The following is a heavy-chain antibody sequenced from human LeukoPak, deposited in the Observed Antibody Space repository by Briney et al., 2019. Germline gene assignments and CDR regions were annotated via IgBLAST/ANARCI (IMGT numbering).Heavy chain of an antibody. V-gene: IGHV3-74*01. CDR3: AKAVAGPYFDY. J-gene: IGHJ4*02. CDR2: INSDGSIT. CDR1: GFTLSSYW. D-gene: IGHD6-19*01. Sequence: PPGGSLRLSCAASGFTLSSYWMYWVRQAPGKGLMWVSRINSDGSITNYAHSVKGRFTIYRDNAKNTLYLQMNSLRAEDTAVYYCAKAVAGPYFDYWGQGTLVTVSS.